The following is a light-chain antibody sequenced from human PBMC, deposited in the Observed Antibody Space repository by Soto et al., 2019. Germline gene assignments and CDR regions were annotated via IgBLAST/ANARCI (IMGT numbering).Light chain of an antibody. CDR2: GNS. J-gene: IGLJ1*01. Sequence: QSVLTQPPSVSGAPGQRVTISCTGSSSNIGAGYDVHWYQQLPGTAPKLLIYGNSNRPSGVPDRFSGSKSGTSASLAITGFQAEDEADYYCQSYDSSLNGRVFGTRTKVTVL. CDR1: SSNIGAGYD. V-gene: IGLV1-40*01. CDR3: QSYDSSLNGRV.